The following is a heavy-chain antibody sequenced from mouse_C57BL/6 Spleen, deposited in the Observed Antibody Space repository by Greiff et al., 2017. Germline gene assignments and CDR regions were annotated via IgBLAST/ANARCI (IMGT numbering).Heavy chain of an antibody. CDR3: ARREVRDWYFDV. Sequence: EVHLVESGGDLVKPGGSLKLSCAASGFTFSSYGMSWVRQTPDKRLEWVATISSGGSYTYYPDSVKGRFTISRDNAKNTLYLQMSSLESEDTAMYYCARREVRDWYFDVWGAGTTVTVSS. D-gene: IGHD2-14*01. V-gene: IGHV5-6*01. CDR1: GFTFSSYG. CDR2: ISSGGSYT. J-gene: IGHJ1*01.